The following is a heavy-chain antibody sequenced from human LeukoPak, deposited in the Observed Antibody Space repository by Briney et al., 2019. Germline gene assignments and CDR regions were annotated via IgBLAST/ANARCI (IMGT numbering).Heavy chain of an antibody. D-gene: IGHD1-26*01. V-gene: IGHV3-9*01. J-gene: IGHJ4*02. CDR1: GFTFHHYA. Sequence: GRSLRLSCAASGFTFHHYAMHWVRQAPGKGLEWVSGISWNSNSVDYAASVKGRFTISRDSAKHSLYLQMNSLRAEDTAFYYCAKDTSGSYLGYFDYWGQGTLVTVSS. CDR2: ISWNSNSV. CDR3: AKDTSGSYLGYFDY.